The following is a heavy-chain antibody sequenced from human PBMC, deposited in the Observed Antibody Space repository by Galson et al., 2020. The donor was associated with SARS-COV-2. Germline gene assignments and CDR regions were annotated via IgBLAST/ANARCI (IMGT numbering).Heavy chain of an antibody. J-gene: IGHJ4*02. D-gene: IGHD2-2*01. CDR3: VRTQAAYCSSFSCFFYFAS. V-gene: IGHV4-30-2*06. Sequence: ASETLSLTCTVSGGSVSGDGDAGSWVRQSPGTGLEWIGYVSRSGRTSYNPSLKTRVSMSLDRSENQFSLELTSVTAADTAMYYCVRTQAAYCSSFSCFFYFASWGQGSLVTVSS. CDR2: VSRSGRT. CDR1: GGSVSGDGDA.